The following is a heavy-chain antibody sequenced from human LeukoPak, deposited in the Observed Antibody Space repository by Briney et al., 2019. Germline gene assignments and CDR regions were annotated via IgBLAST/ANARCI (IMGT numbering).Heavy chain of an antibody. CDR2: ISSSSSYI. D-gene: IGHD3-10*01. CDR3: ARDPYYYNSGSFAAFDI. V-gene: IGHV3-21*01. CDR1: GFTFSSYS. J-gene: IGHJ3*02. Sequence: GGSLRLSCAASGFTFSSYSMNWVRQAPGKGLELVSSISSSSSYIYYADSVKGRFTISRDNAKNTLYLQVDSLTAEDTALYYCARDPYYYNSGSFAAFDIWGQGTMVTVSS.